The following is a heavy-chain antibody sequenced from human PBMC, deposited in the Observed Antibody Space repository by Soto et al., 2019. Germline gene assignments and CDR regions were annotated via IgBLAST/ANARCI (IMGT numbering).Heavy chain of an antibody. CDR3: ARHVRNCGGECVTSDAFDI. D-gene: IGHD2-21*01. J-gene: IGHJ3*02. V-gene: IGHV4-39*01. Sequence: SETLSLTCTVSGGSFSSSSYHWGWIRQPPGKGLEWVGSIYYSGNTYYNPSLKSRVTISVDTSKNQFSLRLSSVTAADTAVYYCARHVRNCGGECVTSDAFDIWGRGTMVNVS. CDR1: GGSFSSSSYH. CDR2: IYYSGNT.